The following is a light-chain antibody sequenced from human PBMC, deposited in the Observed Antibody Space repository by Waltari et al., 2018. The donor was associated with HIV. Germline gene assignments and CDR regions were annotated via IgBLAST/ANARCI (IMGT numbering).Light chain of an antibody. CDR3: AVWDDSLGGAV. J-gene: IGLJ2*01. Sequence: QSVVTQPPSASGTPGKRVTISCSGSGTNIGTYSVNWYQHFPGTAPKLLIYMNDHRPSGVPGRFSGSQSGTSASLAISGLQYDDEADYYCAVWDDSLGGAVFGGGTKLTVL. CDR1: GTNIGTYS. V-gene: IGLV1-47*01. CDR2: MND.